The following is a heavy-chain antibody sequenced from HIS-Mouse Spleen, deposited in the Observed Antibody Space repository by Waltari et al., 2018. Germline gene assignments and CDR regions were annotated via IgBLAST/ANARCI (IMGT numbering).Heavy chain of an antibody. CDR2: IYSGGST. D-gene: IGHD6-19*01. CDR1: GFTVSSNY. CDR3: ARGIAVAGRGAFDI. J-gene: IGHJ3*02. Sequence: EVQLVESGGGLVQPGGSLRLSCAASGFTVSSNYMSWVRQAPGKGLEWVSVIYSGGSTYYADSVKGRFTTSRDNSKNTMYLQMNSLRAEDTAVYYCARGIAVAGRGAFDIWGQGTMVTVSS. V-gene: IGHV3-66*01.